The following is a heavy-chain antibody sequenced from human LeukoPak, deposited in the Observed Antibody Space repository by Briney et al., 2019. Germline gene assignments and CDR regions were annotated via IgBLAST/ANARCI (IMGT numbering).Heavy chain of an antibody. J-gene: IGHJ4*02. D-gene: IGHD1-26*01. Sequence: PSETLSLTCAVYGGSFSAYYWSWIRQPPGKGLEWIGEINHSGSTNYNPSLKSRVTISVDTSKNQFSLKLSSVTAADTAVYYCARGQTIVGATVDFWGQGTLVTVSS. CDR3: ARGQTIVGATVDF. CDR1: GGSFSAYY. CDR2: INHSGST. V-gene: IGHV4-34*01.